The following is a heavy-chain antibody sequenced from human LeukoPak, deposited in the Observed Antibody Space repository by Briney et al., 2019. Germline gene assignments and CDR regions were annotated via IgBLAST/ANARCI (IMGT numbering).Heavy chain of an antibody. Sequence: GGSLRLSCAASGFTVSTNYMNWVRQAPGKGLEWVSILYSGSDTYYADFAKGRFTISRDSSKNILSLQMNNLRAEDTAVYYCARVGDHFHWYLDLWGRGTLVTVSS. V-gene: IGHV3-53*01. CDR2: LYSGSDT. CDR1: GFTVSTNY. D-gene: IGHD3-10*01. CDR3: ARVGDHFHWYLDL. J-gene: IGHJ2*01.